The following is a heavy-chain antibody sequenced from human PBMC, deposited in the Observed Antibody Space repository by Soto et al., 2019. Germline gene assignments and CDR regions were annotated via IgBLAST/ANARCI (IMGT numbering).Heavy chain of an antibody. J-gene: IGHJ6*02. CDR1: SASLGDHY. Sequence: PSETLSLTCAVFSASLGDHYLAWIRQSPEKGLEWIGEVHPSGSTDYNPSLKSRLTLSLDTSKNQFSLKVASVTAADTAVYFCARGKPSGYRFGPRNFFYYGLDVWGPGTTVTVSS. D-gene: IGHD5-18*01. V-gene: IGHV4-34*01. CDR3: ARGKPSGYRFGPRNFFYYGLDV. CDR2: VHPSGST.